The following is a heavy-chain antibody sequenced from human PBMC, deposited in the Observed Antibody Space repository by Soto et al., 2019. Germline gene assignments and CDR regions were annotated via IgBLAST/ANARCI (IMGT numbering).Heavy chain of an antibody. CDR3: ARDWSGHDAFDI. Sequence: GGSLSLSCAASGFTFSSYSMNWVRQAPGKGLEWVSSISSSSSYIYYADSVKGRFTISRDNAKNSLYLQMNSLRAEDTAVYYCARDWSGHDAFDIWGQGTMVTVSS. CDR2: ISSSSSYI. V-gene: IGHV3-21*01. CDR1: GFTFSSYS. J-gene: IGHJ3*02. D-gene: IGHD3-3*01.